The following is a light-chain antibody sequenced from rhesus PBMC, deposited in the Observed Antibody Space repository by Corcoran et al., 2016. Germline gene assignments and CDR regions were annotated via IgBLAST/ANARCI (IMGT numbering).Light chain of an antibody. CDR3: QQYSSSPT. V-gene: IGKV1-22*01. CDR2: KAS. CDR1: QSISSW. J-gene: IGKJ3*01. Sequence: DIQMTQSPSSLSASVGDTVTITCRASQSISSWLAWYQQKPGKAPKLLIYKASSLQSGVPSRFSGSGSGTDFPLTISRLQSEDFATYYCQQYSSSPTFGPGTKLDIK.